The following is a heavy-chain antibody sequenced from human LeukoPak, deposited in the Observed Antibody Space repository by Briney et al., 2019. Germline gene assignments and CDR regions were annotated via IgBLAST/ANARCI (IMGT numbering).Heavy chain of an antibody. Sequence: ASVKVSCKASGYTFTGYYMHWVRQAPGQGLEWMGRINPNSGGTNYAQKFQGRVTMTRDTSISTAYMELSRLRSDDTAVYYSARGDSLSYYYDSSDVAFDYWGQGTLVTVSS. V-gene: IGHV1-2*06. CDR3: ARGDSLSYYYDSSDVAFDY. J-gene: IGHJ4*02. CDR2: INPNSGGT. D-gene: IGHD3-22*01. CDR1: GYTFTGYY.